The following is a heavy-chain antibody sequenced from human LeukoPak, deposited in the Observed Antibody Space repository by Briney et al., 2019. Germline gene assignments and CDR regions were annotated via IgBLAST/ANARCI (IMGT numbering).Heavy chain of an antibody. CDR2: ISGDGGST. V-gene: IGHV3-43*02. D-gene: IGHD3-10*01. CDR1: GFTFDDYA. Sequence: GGSLRLSCAASGFTFDDYAMHWVRQAPGKGLEWVSLISGDGGSTYYADSVKGRFTISRDNSKNSLYLQMNSLRTEDTALYYCAKANYGSGSYYYFYGMDVWGQGTTVTVSS. J-gene: IGHJ6*02. CDR3: AKANYGSGSYYYFYGMDV.